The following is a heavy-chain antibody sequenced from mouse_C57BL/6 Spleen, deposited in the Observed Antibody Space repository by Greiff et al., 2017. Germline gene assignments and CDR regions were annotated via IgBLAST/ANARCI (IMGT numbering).Heavy chain of an antibody. V-gene: IGHV3-6*01. CDR1: GYSITSGYY. Sequence: EVKLEESGPGLVKPSQSLSLTCSVTGYSITSGYYWNWIRQFPGNKLEWMGYISYDGSNNYNPSLKNRISITRDPSKNQFFLKLNSVTTEDTATYYCARVAGFHWYFDVWGTGTTVTVSS. J-gene: IGHJ1*03. CDR3: ARVAGFHWYFDV. CDR2: ISYDGSN.